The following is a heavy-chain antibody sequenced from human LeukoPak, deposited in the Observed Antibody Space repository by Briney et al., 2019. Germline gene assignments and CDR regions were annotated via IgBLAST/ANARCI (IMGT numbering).Heavy chain of an antibody. CDR2: IYYSGST. CDR3: ARDQWPDGTLY. V-gene: IGHV4-31*03. CDR1: GGSISSGGYY. Sequence: SQTLSLTCTVSGGSISSGGYYWSWIRQHPGKGLEWIGYIYYSGSTYYNPSLKSRVTISVDRSKNQFSLKLSSVTAADTAVYYCARDQWPDGTLYWGQGTLVTVSS. J-gene: IGHJ4*02. D-gene: IGHD1-14*01.